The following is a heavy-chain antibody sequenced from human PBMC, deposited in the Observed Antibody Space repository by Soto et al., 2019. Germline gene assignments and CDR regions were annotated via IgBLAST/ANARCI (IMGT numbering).Heavy chain of an antibody. CDR2: ISGTAVST. CDR1: GFTFSKYA. J-gene: IGHJ4*01. V-gene: IGHV3-23*01. D-gene: IGHD1-1*01. Sequence: EVVLLESGGGLAQPGGSLRLSCVASGFTFSKYAMNWVRQAPGKGLEWVASISGTAVSTDYADSVKGRFTISRDNSKNTGSLQMDNLRVEETATYFCVNWNDEDVDWGQGTLVAVSS. CDR3: VNWNDEDVD.